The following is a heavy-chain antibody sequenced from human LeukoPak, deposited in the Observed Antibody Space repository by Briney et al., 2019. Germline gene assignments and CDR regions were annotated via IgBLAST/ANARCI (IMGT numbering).Heavy chain of an antibody. CDR3: AKSVLAVAGEFDY. Sequence: GGSLRLSCAASGFTFSNYAMTWVRQAPGKGLEWVSILSDSGVYTYYADSVKGRFTISRDNSNNMLYLQMNSLRAEDTAVYYCAKSVLAVAGEFDYWGQGTLVTVSS. CDR1: GFTFSNYA. D-gene: IGHD6-19*01. V-gene: IGHV3-23*01. J-gene: IGHJ4*02. CDR2: LSDSGVYT.